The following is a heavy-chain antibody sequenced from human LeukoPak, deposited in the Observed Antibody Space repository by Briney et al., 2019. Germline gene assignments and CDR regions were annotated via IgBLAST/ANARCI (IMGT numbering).Heavy chain of an antibody. CDR3: ARGGLSIMGY. CDR2: ISSSSSYI. V-gene: IGHV3-21*04. J-gene: IGHJ4*02. D-gene: IGHD2/OR15-2a*01. Sequence: GGSLRLSCAASGFTFSSYNMNWVRQAPGKGLEWVSSISSSSSYIYYADSVKGRFTISRDNARNSLCLQMNSLRAEDTAVYFCARGGLSIMGYWGQGTLVTVSS. CDR1: GFTFSSYN.